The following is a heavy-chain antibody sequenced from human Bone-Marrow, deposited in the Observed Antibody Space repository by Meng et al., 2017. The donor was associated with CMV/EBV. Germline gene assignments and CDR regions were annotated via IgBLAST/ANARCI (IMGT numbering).Heavy chain of an antibody. CDR1: GGSFSGYY. D-gene: IGHD2-21*01. J-gene: IGHJ6*02. V-gene: IGHV4-34*01. CDR3: AREVAPWSYYYGMDV. CDR2: INHSGST. Sequence: SETLSLTCAVDGGSFSGYYWSWIRQPPGKGLEWIGEINHSGSTNYNPSLKSRVTISVDTSKDQFSLKLSSVTAADTAVYYCAREVAPWSYYYGMDVWGQGPTVTIYS.